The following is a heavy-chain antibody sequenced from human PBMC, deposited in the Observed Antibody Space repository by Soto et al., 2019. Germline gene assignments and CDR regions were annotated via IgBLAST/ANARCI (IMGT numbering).Heavy chain of an antibody. CDR2: IIPTFGTA. CDR3: ASQAEDTASFIGAWFDP. D-gene: IGHD5-18*01. CDR1: GGTFSSYA. V-gene: IGHV1-69*13. J-gene: IGHJ5*02. Sequence: SVKVSCKASGGTFSSYAISWVRQAPGQGLEWMGGIIPTFGTANYAQKFQGRVTITADESTSTAYMELSSLRSEDTAVYYCASQAEDTASFIGAWFDPWGQGTLVTVSS.